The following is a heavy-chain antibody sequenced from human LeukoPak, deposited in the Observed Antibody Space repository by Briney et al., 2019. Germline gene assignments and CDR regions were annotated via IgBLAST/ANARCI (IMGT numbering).Heavy chain of an antibody. CDR3: AKDAAGDYDILTGYDY. V-gene: IGHV3-23*01. CDR1: GFTFSSYA. D-gene: IGHD3-9*01. CDR2: ISGSGGST. Sequence: GGSLRLSCAASGFTFSSYAMSWVRQAPGKGLEWVSAISGSGGSTYYADSMKGRFTISRDNSKNTLYLQMNSLRAEDTAVYYCAKDAAGDYDILTGYDYWGQGTLVTVSS. J-gene: IGHJ4*02.